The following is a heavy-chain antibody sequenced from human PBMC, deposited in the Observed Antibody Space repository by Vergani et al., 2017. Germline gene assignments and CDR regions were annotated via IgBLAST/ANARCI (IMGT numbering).Heavy chain of an antibody. CDR2: ISSSSSYT. CDR1: GFTFSDYY. Sequence: QVQLVESGGGLVKPGGSLRLSCAASGFTFSDYYMSWIRQAPGKGLEWVSYISSSSSYTNYADSVKGRFTISRDNAKNSLYLQMNSLRAEDTAVYYCARELQGSSSRNFDYWGQGTLVTVSS. CDR3: ARELQGSSSRNFDY. V-gene: IGHV3-11*05. D-gene: IGHD6-6*01. J-gene: IGHJ4*02.